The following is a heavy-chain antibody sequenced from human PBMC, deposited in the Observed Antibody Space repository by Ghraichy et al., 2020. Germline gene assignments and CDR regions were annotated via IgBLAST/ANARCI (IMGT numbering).Heavy chain of an antibody. CDR3: ARGSGWTEPFDY. CDR1: GDSVSSNSAA. V-gene: IGHV6-1*01. J-gene: IGHJ4*02. CDR2: TYYRSKWYN. Sequence: SQTLSLTCAISGDSVSSNSAAWNWHRQSPSRGLEWLGRTYYRSKWYNDYAVSVKSRITINPDTSKNHFSLQLKSVTPEDTAVYYCARGSGWTEPFDYWGQGTLVTVSS. D-gene: IGHD6-19*01.